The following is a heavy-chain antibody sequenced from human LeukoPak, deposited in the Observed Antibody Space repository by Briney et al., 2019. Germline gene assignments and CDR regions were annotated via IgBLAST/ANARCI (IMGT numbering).Heavy chain of an antibody. J-gene: IGHJ6*03. CDR2: IYPGDSDT. CDR1: GYSFTSYW. CDR3: ATSTARNDYDFWSGPPTPHYMDV. Sequence: GESLKISCKGSGYSFTSYWIGWVRQMPGKGLEWMGIIYPGDSDTRYSPSFQGQVTISADKSISTAYLQWSSLKASDTAMYYCATSTARNDYDFWSGPPTPHYMDVWGKGTTVTVSS. V-gene: IGHV5-51*01. D-gene: IGHD3-3*01.